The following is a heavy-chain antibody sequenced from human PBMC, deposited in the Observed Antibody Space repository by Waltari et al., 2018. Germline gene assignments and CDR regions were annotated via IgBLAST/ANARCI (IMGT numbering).Heavy chain of an antibody. Sequence: QVQLVQSGAEVKKPGASVKVSCKASGYTFTSYAMHWVRQAPGQRLEWMGWINAGNGNTKYSQKFQGRVTITRDTSASTAYVELSSLRSEDTAVYYCASETGSYYYYYGMDVWGQGTTVTVSS. CDR1: GYTFTSYA. D-gene: IGHD1-26*01. CDR2: INAGNGNT. J-gene: IGHJ6*02. CDR3: ASETGSYYYYYGMDV. V-gene: IGHV1-3*01.